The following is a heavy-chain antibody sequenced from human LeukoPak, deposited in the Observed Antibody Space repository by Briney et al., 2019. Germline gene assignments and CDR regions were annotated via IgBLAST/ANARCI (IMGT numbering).Heavy chain of an antibody. Sequence: SGPTLVKPTQTLTLTCTFSGFSLSTSGVGVGWIRQPPGKALEWLALIYWDDDKRYSPSLKSRLTITKDTSENQVVLTMTNMAPVDTATYYCAHRRQQLGIFDYWGQGTLVTVSS. V-gene: IGHV2-5*02. CDR2: IYWDDDK. CDR3: AHRRQQLGIFDY. CDR1: GFSLSTSGVG. J-gene: IGHJ4*02. D-gene: IGHD6-13*01.